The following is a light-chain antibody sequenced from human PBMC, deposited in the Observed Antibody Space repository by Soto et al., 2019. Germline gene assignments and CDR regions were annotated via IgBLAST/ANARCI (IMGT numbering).Light chain of an antibody. V-gene: IGKV4-1*01. CDR3: QQYYSTPPT. Sequence: DIVMTQSPDSLAVSLGERATINCKSSQSVLSSSNNKNYLAWYQQKPGQHPKLLIYWASTRESGVPDRFSGSGYGTDFTLSISSLQAEDLAVYYCQQYYSTPPTFGGGAKVESK. CDR1: QSVLSSSNNKNY. J-gene: IGKJ4*01. CDR2: WAS.